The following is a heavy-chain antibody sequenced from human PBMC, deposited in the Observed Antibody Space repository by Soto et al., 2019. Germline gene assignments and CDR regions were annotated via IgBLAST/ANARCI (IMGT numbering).Heavy chain of an antibody. Sequence: GGSLRLSCAASGFTFSNAWMNWVRQAPGKGLEWVGRIKSKTDGGTTDYAAPVKGRFTISRDDSKNTLYLQMNSLKTEDTAVYYCTHFRGGIVGATTSYYYYGMDVWGQGTTVTVSS. CDR2: IKSKTDGGTT. D-gene: IGHD1-26*01. V-gene: IGHV3-15*07. CDR3: THFRGGIVGATTSYYYYGMDV. CDR1: GFTFSNAW. J-gene: IGHJ6*02.